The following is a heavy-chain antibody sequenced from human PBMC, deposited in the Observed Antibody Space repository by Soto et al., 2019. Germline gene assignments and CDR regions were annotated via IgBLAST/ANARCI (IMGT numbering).Heavy chain of an antibody. CDR2: ISAHNGNT. V-gene: IGHV1-18*01. J-gene: IGHJ4*02. Sequence: QVHLVQSGAEVKKPGASVKVSCKASGYTFTSYGITWVRQAPGQGLEWMGWISAHNGNTDYAQKLQGRVIETRDTSTSTAYMELRSLISDDTAVYYCARGRCGDYWGQGALVTVSS. CDR3: ARGRCGDY. CDR1: GYTFTSYG.